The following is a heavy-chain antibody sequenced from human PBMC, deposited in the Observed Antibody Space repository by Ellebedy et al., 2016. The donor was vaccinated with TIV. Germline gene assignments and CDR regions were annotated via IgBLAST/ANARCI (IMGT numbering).Heavy chain of an antibody. D-gene: IGHD6-13*01. V-gene: IGHV3-49*04. Sequence: GESLKISCTASGFTFGDYAMSWVRQAPGKGLDWVGFIRSKAYGGTTEYAASVKGRFTISRDDSKSIAYLQMNSLKTEDTAVYYCTRDERRAGPIDYWGQGTLVTVSS. J-gene: IGHJ4*02. CDR3: TRDERRAGPIDY. CDR1: GFTFGDYA. CDR2: IRSKAYGGTT.